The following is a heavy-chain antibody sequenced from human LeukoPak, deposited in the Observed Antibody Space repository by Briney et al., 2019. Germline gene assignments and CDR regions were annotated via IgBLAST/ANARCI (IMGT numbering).Heavy chain of an antibody. D-gene: IGHD6-19*01. J-gene: IGHJ4*02. Sequence: ASVRVSCKASGYTFTSYDINWVRQATGQGLEWMGCLSPNSGQTAYAQKFQGRVTMTRDISISTFYMELSSLTSEDTAVYYCTRGNGVAGDYWGQGTLVTVSS. CDR1: GYTFTSYD. CDR3: TRGNGVAGDY. V-gene: IGHV1-8*01. CDR2: LSPNSGQT.